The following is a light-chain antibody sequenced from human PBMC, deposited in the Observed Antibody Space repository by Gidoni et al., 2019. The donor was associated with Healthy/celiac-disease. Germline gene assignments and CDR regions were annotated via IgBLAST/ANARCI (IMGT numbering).Light chain of an antibody. CDR2: DAS. J-gene: IGKJ2*01. CDR3: QQRSNWPEYT. CDR1: QSVNSY. Sequence: EIVLTQTPATLSLSPGERATLSCRASQSVNSYLAWYQQKPVQDPRLLIYDASNRATGIPARFSGSGSGTDFTLTISSLEPEDFAVYYCQQRSNWPEYTFGQGTKLEIK. V-gene: IGKV3-11*01.